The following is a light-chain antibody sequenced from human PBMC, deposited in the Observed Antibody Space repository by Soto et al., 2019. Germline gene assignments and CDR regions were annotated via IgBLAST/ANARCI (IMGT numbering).Light chain of an antibody. J-gene: IGKJ4*01. CDR1: QSISTF. V-gene: IGKV1-39*01. CDR3: QKSYDIPLT. Sequence: DIQMTQSPSSLSASIGDRVTITCRASQSISTFLNWYQQKPGQAPNLLIYAASSLQSGVPSRFSGSGSGTEFTLTISSLQPEDFATYSCQKSYDIPLTFGVGTKVEIK. CDR2: AAS.